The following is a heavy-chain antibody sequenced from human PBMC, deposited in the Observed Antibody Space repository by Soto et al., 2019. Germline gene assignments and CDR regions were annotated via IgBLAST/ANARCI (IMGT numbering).Heavy chain of an antibody. CDR1: GYKFGSAW. CDR3: ARQLSHICDS. CDR2: IKPGTSDI. J-gene: IGHJ4*02. V-gene: IGHV5-51*01. D-gene: IGHD3-3*02. Sequence: PGESLKISCKGVGYKFGSAWIGWVRQMPGKGLEWMGIIKPGTSDIRYSPSCRGHVTISADEAVSTAYLQWSSLKASDTAVYYCARQLSHICDSWGQGTLVTVS.